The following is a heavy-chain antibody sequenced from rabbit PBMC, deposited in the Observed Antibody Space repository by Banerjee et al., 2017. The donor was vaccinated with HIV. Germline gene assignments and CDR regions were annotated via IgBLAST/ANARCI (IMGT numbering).Heavy chain of an antibody. CDR2: IDAGSGST. CDR1: GIDFSGYYY. Sequence: QSLEASGGDLDKPGASLTLTCKASGIDFSGYYYMYWVRQAPGKGLEWIGCIDAGSGSTDYASWAKGRFTISKTSSSTGTLQIPGLTASHTARYSGPRSSISNYWGLGPRGPGTLVTVS. J-gene: IGHJ6*02. D-gene: IGHD1-1*01. CDR3: PRSSISNYWGLGP. V-gene: IGHV1S40*01.